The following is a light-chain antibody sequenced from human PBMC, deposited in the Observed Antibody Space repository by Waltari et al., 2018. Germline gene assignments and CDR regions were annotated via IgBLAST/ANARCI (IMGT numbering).Light chain of an antibody. Sequence: EVVLTQSPATLSLSPGERATLSCRASQSVSRYLAWYQQKPGQAPRLLIYDASNRATSIPASFSGSGSGTDFTLTISSLEPEDFAVYYCQQRSSWPGVTFGGGTKVEIK. V-gene: IGKV3-11*01. CDR1: QSVSRY. J-gene: IGKJ4*01. CDR2: DAS. CDR3: QQRSSWPGVT.